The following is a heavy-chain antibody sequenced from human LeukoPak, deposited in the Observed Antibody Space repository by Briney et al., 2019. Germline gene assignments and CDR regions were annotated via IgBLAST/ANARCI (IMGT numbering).Heavy chain of an antibody. CDR2: ISSSTSYI. V-gene: IGHV3-21*01. CDR1: GFTFSIYD. J-gene: IGHJ6*03. D-gene: IGHD3-3*01. Sequence: GGSLRLSCAASGFTFSIYDMNWVRQAPGKGLEWVSSISSSTSYISYADSVKGRFTISRDNAKNSLYLQMNSLRAEDTAVYYCARDGFESYYYYYMDVWGKGTTVTVSS. CDR3: ARDGFESYYYYYMDV.